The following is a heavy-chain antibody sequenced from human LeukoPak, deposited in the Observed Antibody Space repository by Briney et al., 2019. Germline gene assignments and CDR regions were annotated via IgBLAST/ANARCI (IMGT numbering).Heavy chain of an antibody. CDR3: ATFYSSGYYYVY. CDR1: GGSFSSYG. J-gene: IGHJ4*02. CDR2: IMPTFDTA. D-gene: IGHD3-22*01. Sequence: GASVKVSYKASGGSFSSYGFSWVRQAPGQGLEWMGGIMPTFDTANYAQKFQGRVTITMDESTSTSYMELRSLRSEDTAVYYCATFYSSGYYYVYWGQGTLVTVSS. V-gene: IGHV1-69*05.